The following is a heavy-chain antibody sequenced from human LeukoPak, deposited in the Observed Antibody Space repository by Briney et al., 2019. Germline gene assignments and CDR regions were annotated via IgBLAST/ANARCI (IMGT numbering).Heavy chain of an antibody. Sequence: PSETLSLTCTVSGGSISSYYWSWIRQPPGKGLEWIGYIYYSGSTNYNPSLKSRVTISVDTSKNQFSLKLSSVTAADTAVYYCAREGAEKAIIDYWGQGTLVTVSS. CDR2: IYYSGST. V-gene: IGHV4-59*01. CDR3: AREGAEKAIIDY. CDR1: GGSISSYY. J-gene: IGHJ4*02. D-gene: IGHD1-26*01.